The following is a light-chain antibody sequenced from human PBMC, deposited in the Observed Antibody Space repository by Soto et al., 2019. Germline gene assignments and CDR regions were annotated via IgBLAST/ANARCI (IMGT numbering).Light chain of an antibody. J-gene: IGLJ1*01. CDR1: SSDMGGYDY. V-gene: IGLV2-14*01. CDR3: NSYTTSSSLYV. Sequence: QSALTQPASVSGSPGQSITISCTGTSSDMGGYDYVSWYQQYPGKAPKLMIYDVSNRPSGVSDRFSGSKSANTASLTISGLQAEDEADYYCNSYTTSSSLYVFGTGTKLTVL. CDR2: DVS.